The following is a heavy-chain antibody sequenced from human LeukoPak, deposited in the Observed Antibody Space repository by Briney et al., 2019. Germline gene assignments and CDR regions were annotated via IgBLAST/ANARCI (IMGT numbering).Heavy chain of an antibody. CDR3: ARDLYGSGLSDAFDI. V-gene: IGHV4-38-2*02. CDR2: IYHSGST. CDR1: GYSISSGYY. Sequence: PTETLSLTCTVSGYSISSGYYWGWIRQPPGKGLEWIGSIYHSGSTYYNPSLRSRVTISVDTSKNQFSLKLNSVTAADTAIYYCARDLYGSGLSDAFDIWGQGTMVTVSS. J-gene: IGHJ3*02. D-gene: IGHD3-10*01.